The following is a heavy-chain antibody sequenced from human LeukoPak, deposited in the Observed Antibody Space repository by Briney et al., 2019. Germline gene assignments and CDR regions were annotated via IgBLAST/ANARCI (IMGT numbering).Heavy chain of an antibody. CDR1: GGSISSGGYY. D-gene: IGHD3-22*01. CDR2: IYYSGTT. V-gene: IGHV4-31*03. J-gene: IGHJ5*02. CDR3: AREMDYYDTGGYYLQWFDP. Sequence: SETLSLTCTVSGGSISSGGYYWRWIRQHPGKGLEWIGYIYYSGTTSYNPSLKSRVSISFDTSKNQFFLKLNSVTAADTAVYYCAREMDYYDTGGYYLQWFDPWGQGTLVTVSS.